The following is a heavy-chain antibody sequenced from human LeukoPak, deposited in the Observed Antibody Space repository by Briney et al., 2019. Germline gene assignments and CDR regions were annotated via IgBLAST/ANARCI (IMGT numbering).Heavy chain of an antibody. D-gene: IGHD3/OR15-3a*01. CDR3: ARSRHPDWFGSSVTAFDI. CDR2: IYYSGST. V-gene: IGHV4-59*08. J-gene: IGHJ3*02. Sequence: PSETLSLTCTVSGGSISSYYWSWIRRPRGKGLEWIGCIYYSGSTNYNPSLKSRVTISVDTSKNQFSLKLSSVTAADTAVYYCARSRHPDWFGSSVTAFDIWGQGTMVTVSS. CDR1: GGSISSYY.